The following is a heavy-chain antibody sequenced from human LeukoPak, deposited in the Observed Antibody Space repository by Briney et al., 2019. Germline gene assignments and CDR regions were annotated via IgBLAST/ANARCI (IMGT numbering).Heavy chain of an antibody. Sequence: SETLSLTCTVSAGSISVGRHCWGWIRQPPGKGLEWIGSISYTGSTYYNPSLKSRVTIIVDTSKNQFSLKLTSVTAADPAVHYCARPETTSGWYYFDSWGQGTLVTVSS. CDR3: ARPETTSGWYYFDS. V-gene: IGHV4-39*01. CDR2: ISYTGST. D-gene: IGHD6-19*01. J-gene: IGHJ4*02. CDR1: AGSISVGRHC.